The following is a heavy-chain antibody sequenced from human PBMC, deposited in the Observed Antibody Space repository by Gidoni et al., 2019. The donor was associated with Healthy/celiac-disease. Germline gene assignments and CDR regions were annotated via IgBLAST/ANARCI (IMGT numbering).Heavy chain of an antibody. CDR3: AKDNWNYVSYFDY. D-gene: IGHD1-7*01. J-gene: IGHJ4*02. CDR2: ISGSGGST. V-gene: IGHV3-23*01. Sequence: EVPLLESGGGLVQPGGSLRLSCAASVFTFSSYAMSWVRQAPGKGLEWVAAISGSGGSTYYADSVKGRFTISRDNSKNTLYLQMNSLRAEDTAVYYCAKDNWNYVSYFDYWGQGTLVTVSS. CDR1: VFTFSSYA.